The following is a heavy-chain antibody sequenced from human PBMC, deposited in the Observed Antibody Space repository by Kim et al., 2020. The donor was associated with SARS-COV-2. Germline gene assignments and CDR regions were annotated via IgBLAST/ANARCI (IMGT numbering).Heavy chain of an antibody. CDR3: ARDFKSGAGLDY. V-gene: IGHV3-11*01. Sequence: YANSVEGRFTISRNTAKNSLYLQMNSLRAEDTAVYYCARDFKSGAGLDYWGQGTLVTVSS. J-gene: IGHJ4*02. D-gene: IGHD1-26*01.